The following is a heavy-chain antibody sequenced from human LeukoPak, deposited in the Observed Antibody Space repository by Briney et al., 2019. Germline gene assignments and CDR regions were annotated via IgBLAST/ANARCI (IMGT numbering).Heavy chain of an antibody. D-gene: IGHD6-13*01. J-gene: IGHJ6*04. CDR1: GFTFSSYW. Sequence: GGSLRLSCAASGFTFSSYWMSWVRQAPGKGLEWVANIKQDGSEKYYVDSVKGRFTISRDNAKNSLYLQMNSLRAEDTAVYYCARVRGGSSLSSYGMDVWGKGTTVTVSS. CDR2: IKQDGSEK. V-gene: IGHV3-7*03. CDR3: ARVRGGSSLSSYGMDV.